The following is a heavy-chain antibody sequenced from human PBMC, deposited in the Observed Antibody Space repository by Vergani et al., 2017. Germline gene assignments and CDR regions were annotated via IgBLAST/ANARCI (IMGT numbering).Heavy chain of an antibody. V-gene: IGHV4-34*01. CDR2: INHSGST. Sequence: QVQLQQWGAGLLKPSETLSLICAVYGGSFSGYYWSWIRQPPGKGLEWIGEINHSGSTNYNPSLKSRVTISVDTSKNQFSLKLSSVTAADTAVYYCARDSSGLYYMDVWGKGTTVTVSS. CDR1: GGSFSGYY. D-gene: IGHD6-19*01. CDR3: ARDSSGLYYMDV. J-gene: IGHJ6*03.